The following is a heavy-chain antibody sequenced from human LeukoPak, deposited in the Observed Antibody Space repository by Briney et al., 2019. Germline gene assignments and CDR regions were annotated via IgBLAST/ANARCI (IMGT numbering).Heavy chain of an antibody. J-gene: IGHJ4*02. CDR1: GGSISSGGYY. Sequence: SETLSLTCTVSGGSISSGGYYWSWIRQHPGKGLEWIGYIYYSGSTYYNPSLKSRVTISVDTSKNQFSLKLSSVTATDTAVYYCARVDSGIAPSGIDYWGQGTLVTVSS. D-gene: IGHD6-13*01. CDR2: IYYSGST. V-gene: IGHV4-31*03. CDR3: ARVDSGIAPSGIDY.